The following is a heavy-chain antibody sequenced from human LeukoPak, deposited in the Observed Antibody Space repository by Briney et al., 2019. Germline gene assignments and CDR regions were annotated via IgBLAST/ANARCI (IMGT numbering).Heavy chain of an antibody. CDR1: GGSIRSYY. D-gene: IGHD4-17*01. Sequence: PSETLSLTCTVSGGSIRSYYWSWIRQPPGKGLEWIGYIYYSGSTNYNPSLKSRVSISVDTSKNQFSLKLSSVPAADTDVYYCARTGSTVTMLYPFDHWGQGTLATVSS. V-gene: IGHV4-59*01. CDR3: ARTGSTVTMLYPFDH. CDR2: IYYSGST. J-gene: IGHJ4*02.